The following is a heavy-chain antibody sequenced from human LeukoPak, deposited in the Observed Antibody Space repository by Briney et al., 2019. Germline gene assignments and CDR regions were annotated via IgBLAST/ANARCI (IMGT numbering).Heavy chain of an antibody. CDR2: IYYSGST. V-gene: IGHV4-31*11. CDR1: GDSISSGGYY. J-gene: IGHJ4*02. Sequence: SETLSLTCAVSGDSISSGGYYWSWIRQHPGKGLEWIGYIYYSGSTYYNPSLKSRVTISVDTSKNQFSLKLSSVTAADTAVYYCAREYSYGRIDFWGQGTLVTVSS. D-gene: IGHD5-18*01. CDR3: AREYSYGRIDF.